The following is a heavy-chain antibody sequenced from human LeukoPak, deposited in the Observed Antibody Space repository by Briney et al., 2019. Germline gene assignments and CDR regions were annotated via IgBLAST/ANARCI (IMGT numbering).Heavy chain of an antibody. Sequence: GGSLRLSCAASGFTFSSYRMHWVRQAPGKGLVWVSRINPDESTTSYADSVKGRFTISRDSAKNTLYLQMNSLRAEDTAVYYCARVSVGRYYFDNWGQGTPVTVS. V-gene: IGHV3-74*01. CDR3: ARVSVGRYYFDN. CDR2: INPDESTT. CDR1: GFTFSSYR. J-gene: IGHJ4*02. D-gene: IGHD3-3*02.